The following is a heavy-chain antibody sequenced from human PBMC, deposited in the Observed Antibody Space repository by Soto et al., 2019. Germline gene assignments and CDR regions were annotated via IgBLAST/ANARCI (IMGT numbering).Heavy chain of an antibody. V-gene: IGHV6-1*01. CDR3: ARDMGGYSYGPYYYGMDA. D-gene: IGHD5-18*01. CDR1: GDSVSSNSAA. Sequence: PSQTLSITCAISGDSVSSNSAAWNWIRQSPSRGLEWLGRTYYRSKWYNDYAVSVKRRITINPDTSKNQFSLQLSSVTPEDTAVYYCARDMGGYSYGPYYYGMDAWGQGTTVTVSS. J-gene: IGHJ6*02. CDR2: TYYRSKWYN.